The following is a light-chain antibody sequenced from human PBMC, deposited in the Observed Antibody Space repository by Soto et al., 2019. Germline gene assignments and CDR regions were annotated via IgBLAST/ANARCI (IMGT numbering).Light chain of an antibody. V-gene: IGKV1-5*01. Sequence: DIRMTQSPSTLSATVGDRVTITCRASQSVSTWLAWYQQKPGKAPKLLIYDASSLESGVPSRFSGSGSGTEFTLTITSLQPGDFATYYCQQSSTYSWTFGQGTKVDIK. CDR1: QSVSTW. CDR3: QQSSTYSWT. J-gene: IGKJ1*01. CDR2: DAS.